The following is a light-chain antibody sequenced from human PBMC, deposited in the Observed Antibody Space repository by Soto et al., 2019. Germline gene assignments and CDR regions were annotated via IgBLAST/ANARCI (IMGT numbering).Light chain of an antibody. CDR2: WAS. V-gene: IGKV4-1*01. J-gene: IGKJ2*01. Sequence: DIVMTQSPDSLAVSLGETATINCKSSQSILYNSNDKNYLAWYQQKPGQPPKLLIYWASTRESGVPDRFSGSGSGTDFTLTISSLQAEDVAVYHCQQYYSPPYTFGQGTKLEIK. CDR1: QSILYNSNDKNY. CDR3: QQYYSPPYT.